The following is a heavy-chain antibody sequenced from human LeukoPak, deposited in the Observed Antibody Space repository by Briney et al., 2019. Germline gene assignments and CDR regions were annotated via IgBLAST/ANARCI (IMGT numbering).Heavy chain of an antibody. CDR2: ITDSGSTI. Sequence: GGSLRLSCAASGFTFSTYEMNWVRQAPGKGLEWVSYITDSGSTIYYADSVKGRFTISRDNAKNSLYLQMNSLRAEDTAVYYCARGDPRGGLTASWGQGTLVTVSS. CDR3: ARGDPRGGLTAS. D-gene: IGHD1-26*01. J-gene: IGHJ4*02. CDR1: GFTFSTYE. V-gene: IGHV3-48*03.